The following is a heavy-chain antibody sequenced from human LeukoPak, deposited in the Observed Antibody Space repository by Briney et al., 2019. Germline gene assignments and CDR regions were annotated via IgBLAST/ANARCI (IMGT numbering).Heavy chain of an antibody. J-gene: IGHJ3*02. CDR3: ARVSGYCSGGSCPPVGI. CDR2: IYTSGST. D-gene: IGHD2-15*01. CDR1: GGSISSGSYY. Sequence: SSETLSLTCTVSGGSISSGSYYWSWIWQPAGKGLEWIGRIYTSGSTNYNPSLKSRVTISVDTSKNQFSLKLSSVTAADTAVYYCARVSGYCSGGSCPPVGIWGQGTMVTVSS. V-gene: IGHV4-61*02.